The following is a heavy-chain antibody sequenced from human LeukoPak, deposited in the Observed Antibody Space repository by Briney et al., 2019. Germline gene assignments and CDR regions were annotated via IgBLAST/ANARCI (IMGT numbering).Heavy chain of an antibody. J-gene: IGHJ4*02. CDR1: GFTLSSYG. CDR3: AKDRDKVAAPFDY. CDR2: ISGSGSGGST. D-gene: IGHD6-19*01. Sequence: GGTLRLSCAASGFTLSSYGMNWVRQTPGKGLEWVSGISGSGSGGSTYYADSVKGRFTISRDNSKNTLYLQMNSLRAEDTAVYYCAKDRDKVAAPFDYWGQGTLVTVSS. V-gene: IGHV3-23*01.